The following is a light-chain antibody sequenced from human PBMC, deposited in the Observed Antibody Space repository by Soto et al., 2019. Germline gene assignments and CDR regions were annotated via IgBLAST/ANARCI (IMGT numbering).Light chain of an antibody. Sequence: QSALTQPASVSGSPGQSITISCTGTSSDVGGYNYVSWYQQHPGKAPKLMIYDVSNRPSGVSNRFSGSKSGNTASLTISGLQAEDEADYYCSSYTSRSFAVFGGGTQLTVL. V-gene: IGLV2-14*01. CDR3: SSYTSRSFAV. CDR1: SSDVGGYNY. CDR2: DVS. J-gene: IGLJ7*01.